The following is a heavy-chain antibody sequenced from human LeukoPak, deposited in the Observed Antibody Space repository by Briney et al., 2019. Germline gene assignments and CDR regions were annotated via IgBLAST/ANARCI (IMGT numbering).Heavy chain of an antibody. V-gene: IGHV1-46*01. CDR2: INPSGGST. Sequence: ASVKVSCRASGYTFTSYYMHWVRQAPGQGLEWMGIINPSGGSTSYAQKFQGRVTMTRDTSTSTVYMELSSLRSEDTAVYYCARDQSIAARAPAIFDYWGQGTLVTVSS. CDR3: ARDQSIAARAPAIFDY. CDR1: GYTFTSYY. D-gene: IGHD6-6*01. J-gene: IGHJ4*02.